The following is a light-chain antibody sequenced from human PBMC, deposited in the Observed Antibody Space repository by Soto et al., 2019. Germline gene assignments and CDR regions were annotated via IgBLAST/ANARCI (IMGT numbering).Light chain of an antibody. CDR2: GAS. CDR1: QSISDH. CDR3: QQSYSSPVLI. V-gene: IGKV1-39*01. J-gene: IGKJ3*01. Sequence: DIPMTQSPSSLSASVGDRVTITCRASQSISDHLNWYHQKPGNAPKLLIYGASSLQSGVPPRFSGSGSGTDFTLSISSLQPEDFGTYYCQQSYSSPVLIFGPGTKVDIK.